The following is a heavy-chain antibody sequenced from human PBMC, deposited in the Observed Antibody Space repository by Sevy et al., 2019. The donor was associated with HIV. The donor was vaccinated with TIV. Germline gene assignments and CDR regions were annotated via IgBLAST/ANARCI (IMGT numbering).Heavy chain of an antibody. D-gene: IGHD3-10*01. CDR2: ISVYGET. CDR3: ARGLYFDFGAY. CDR1: GYTFNNYG. V-gene: IGHV1-18*01. Sequence: ASVKVSCKTSGYTFNNYGISWVREAPEQGLEWMGWISVYGETNYAQKVQDRLTVTTDTSTATAYMEPRSLRSDDTAVYYCARGLYFDFGAYWGQGTLVTVSS. J-gene: IGHJ4*02.